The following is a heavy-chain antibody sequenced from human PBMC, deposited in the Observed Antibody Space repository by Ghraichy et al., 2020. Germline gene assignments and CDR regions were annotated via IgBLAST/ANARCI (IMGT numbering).Heavy chain of an antibody. J-gene: IGHJ4*02. V-gene: IGHV1-2*06. CDR3: ARYHLATLDY. CDR1: GYPLGAYD. D-gene: IGHD3-16*01. CDR2: INPANGAT. Sequence: ASVKVSCKISGYPLGAYDLHWVRRTPGLGLQWMGRINPANGATDYSETFKDRVAMTSDTVINTAYMELRGLRSDDTAVYFCARYHLATLDYWGQGSLITVSS.